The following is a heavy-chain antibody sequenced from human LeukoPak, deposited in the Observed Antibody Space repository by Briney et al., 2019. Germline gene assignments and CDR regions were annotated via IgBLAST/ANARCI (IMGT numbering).Heavy chain of an antibody. CDR3: ASGGYYCDSSHPQNVYFQH. CDR2: ISSSSSYI. J-gene: IGHJ1*01. Sequence: PGGSLRLSCAASGFTFSSYSMNWVRQAPGKGLEWVSSISSSSSYIYYADSVKGRFTISRDNSNLYLQMNSLNTEDTAFYYCASGGYYCDSSHPQNVYFQHWGQGTLVTVSS. D-gene: IGHD3-22*01. CDR1: GFTFSSYS. V-gene: IGHV3-21*04.